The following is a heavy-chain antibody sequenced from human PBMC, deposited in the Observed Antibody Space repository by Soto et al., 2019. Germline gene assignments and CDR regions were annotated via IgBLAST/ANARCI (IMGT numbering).Heavy chain of an antibody. J-gene: IGHJ4*02. CDR3: TIEGAYPGPDFDY. V-gene: IGHV3-72*01. D-gene: IGHD3-16*01. CDR2: TKNKANSYTT. CDR1: GFTFSDRY. Sequence: AGSLRLSCAASGFTFSDRYMDWVRQAPGKGLEWVGRTKNKANSYTTEYAASVKGRFTISRDDSRNSVYLQMNSLKTDDTAVYYCTIEGAYPGPDFDYWGQGTLVTVSS.